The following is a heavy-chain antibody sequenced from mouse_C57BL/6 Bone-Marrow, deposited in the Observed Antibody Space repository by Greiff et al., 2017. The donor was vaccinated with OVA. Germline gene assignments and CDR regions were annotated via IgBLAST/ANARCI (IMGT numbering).Heavy chain of an antibody. CDR2: IDPSDSYT. CDR3: AGFITTVVAYFDY. Sequence: QVQLQQPGAELVKPGASVKLSCKASGYTFTSYWMQWVKQRPGQGLEWIGEIDPSDSYTNYNQKFKGKATLTVDTSSSTAYMQLSSLTSEDSAVYYCAGFITTVVAYFDYGGQGTTLTVSS. CDR1: GYTFTSYW. V-gene: IGHV1-50*01. J-gene: IGHJ2*01. D-gene: IGHD1-1*01.